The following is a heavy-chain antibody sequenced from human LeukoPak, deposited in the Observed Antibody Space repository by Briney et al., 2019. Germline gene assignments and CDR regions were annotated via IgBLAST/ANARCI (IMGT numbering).Heavy chain of an antibody. D-gene: IGHD6-6*01. CDR1: GGSISSYY. V-gene: IGHV4-59*01. J-gene: IGHJ4*02. CDR3: ARDRANSFYSSSAGFDY. Sequence: PSETLSLTCTVSGGSISSYYWSWIRQPPGKGLEWIGYIYYSGSTNYNPSLKSRVTISVDTSKNQFSLKLSSVTAADTAVYYCARDRANSFYSSSAGFDYWGQGTLVTVSS. CDR2: IYYSGST.